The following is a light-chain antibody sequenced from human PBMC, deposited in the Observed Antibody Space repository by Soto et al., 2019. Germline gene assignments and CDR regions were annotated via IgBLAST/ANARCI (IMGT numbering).Light chain of an antibody. CDR2: GAS. CDR3: QQYNNGPWT. V-gene: IGKV3-15*01. CDR1: QSVSSN. J-gene: IGKJ1*01. Sequence: EIVITHSPATLSVSPGERATLSCRASQSVSSNLAWYQQKPGQAPRLLIYGASTRATGIPARFSGSGSGTEFTLTISSLQSEDFAVYYCQQYNNGPWTFGQGTKVEIK.